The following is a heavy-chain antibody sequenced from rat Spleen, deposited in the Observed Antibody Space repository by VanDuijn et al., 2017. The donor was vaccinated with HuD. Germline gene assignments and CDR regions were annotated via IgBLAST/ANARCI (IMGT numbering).Heavy chain of an antibody. V-gene: IGHV5S13*01. CDR3: TRGYVMDA. CDR2: ISTGGGNT. J-gene: IGHJ4*01. Sequence: EVQFVESGGDLVQPGRSLKLSCSASGFTFTNYDMAWVRQAPTKGLEWIASISTGGGNTYYRDSVKGRFTISRDNAKNTQYLQMDSLRSEDTATYYCTRGYVMDAWGQGASVTVSS. CDR1: GFTFTNYD.